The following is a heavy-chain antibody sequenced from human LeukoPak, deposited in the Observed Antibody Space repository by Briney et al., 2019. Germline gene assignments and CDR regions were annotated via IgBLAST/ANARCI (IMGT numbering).Heavy chain of an antibody. CDR3: AREGNCSSTSCYGSSRVWFDP. D-gene: IGHD2-2*01. J-gene: IGHJ5*02. CDR1: GGTFSSYA. Sequence: GASLKVSCKASGGTFSSYAISWVRQAPGQGLEWMGGIIPIFGTANYAQKFQGRVTITADKSTSTAYMELSSLRSEDTAVYYCAREGNCSSTSCYGSSRVWFDPWGQGTLVTVSS. V-gene: IGHV1-69*06. CDR2: IIPIFGTA.